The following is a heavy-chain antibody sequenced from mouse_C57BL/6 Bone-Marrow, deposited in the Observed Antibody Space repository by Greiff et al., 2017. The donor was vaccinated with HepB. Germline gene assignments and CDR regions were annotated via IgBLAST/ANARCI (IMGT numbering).Heavy chain of an antibody. CDR3: PITTVPVKYYFDY. Sequence: EVKLVESGGGLVQPGGSMKLSCVASGFTFSNYWMNWVRQSPEKGLEWVAQIRLKSDNYATHYAESVKGRLPISRDYSKSSVYLQMNNLRAEDTGFYYCPITTVPVKYYFDYWGQGTTLTVSS. J-gene: IGHJ2*01. CDR2: IRLKSDNYAT. V-gene: IGHV6-3*01. CDR1: GFTFSNYW. D-gene: IGHD1-1*01.